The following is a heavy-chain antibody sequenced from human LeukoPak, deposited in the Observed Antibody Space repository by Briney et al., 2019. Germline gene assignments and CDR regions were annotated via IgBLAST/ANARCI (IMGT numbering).Heavy chain of an antibody. CDR3: ARAKEGLWFGEPYFDY. CDR1: GYTFTSYA. D-gene: IGHD3-10*01. Sequence: ASVKVSCKASGYTFTSYAMHWVRQAPGQRLEWMGWINAGNGNTKYSQKFQGRVTITTDESTSTAYMELSSLRSEDTAVYYCARAKEGLWFGEPYFDYWGQGTLVTVSS. V-gene: IGHV1-3*01. CDR2: INAGNGNT. J-gene: IGHJ4*02.